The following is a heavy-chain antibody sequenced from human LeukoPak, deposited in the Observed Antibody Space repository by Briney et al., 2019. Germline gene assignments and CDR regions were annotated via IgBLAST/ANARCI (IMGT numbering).Heavy chain of an antibody. D-gene: IGHD1-26*01. CDR2: IYYSGST. Sequence: SETLSLTCTVSGGSISSYYWSWIRQPLGKGLEWIGYIYYSGSTYYNPSLKSRVTISVDTSKNQFSLKLSSVTAADTAVYYCARYYDAFDIWGQGTMVTVSS. CDR3: ARYYDAFDI. CDR1: GGSISSYY. V-gene: IGHV4-59*12. J-gene: IGHJ3*02.